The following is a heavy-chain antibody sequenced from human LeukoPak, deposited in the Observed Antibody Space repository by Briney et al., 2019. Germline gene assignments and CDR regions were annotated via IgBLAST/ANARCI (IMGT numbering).Heavy chain of an antibody. Sequence: GGSLRLSCAASGFTLSSNYMSWVRQAPGKGLGWGSVMYSGGSKYYADCVKGRFTIYRDNSKNALYLQMNSLRAEDTVVYYCARRRTKNFDWTPCYNGMDVWGQGTTVTVSS. CDR3: ARRRTKNFDWTPCYNGMDV. CDR1: GFTLSSNY. CDR2: MYSGGSK. J-gene: IGHJ6*02. D-gene: IGHD3-9*01. V-gene: IGHV3-66*04.